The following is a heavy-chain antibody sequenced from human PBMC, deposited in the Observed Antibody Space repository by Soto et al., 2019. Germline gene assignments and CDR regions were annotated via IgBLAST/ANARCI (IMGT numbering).Heavy chain of an antibody. CDR2: IWYDGSDK. CDR1: GFTFSTFG. J-gene: IGHJ4*02. CDR3: ARDLKAAAILDY. Sequence: QVQLLESGGGVVQPGRSLRLSCAASGFTFSTFGMHWVRQAPGKGLEWVAVIWYDGSDKYYGDSVKGRFTISRDNSKNTLYLQMDSLRAEDTAVYYCARDLKAAAILDYWGQGTLVTVSS. D-gene: IGHD6-13*01. V-gene: IGHV3-33*01.